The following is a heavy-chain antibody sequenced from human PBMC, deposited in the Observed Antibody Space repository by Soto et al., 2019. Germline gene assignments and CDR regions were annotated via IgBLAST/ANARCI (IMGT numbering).Heavy chain of an antibody. V-gene: IGHV4-59*01. CDR3: ARDMTVTTYYYGMDV. J-gene: IGHJ6*02. Sequence: SETLSLTCTVSGGSISSYYWSWIRQPPGKGLEWIGYIYYSGSTNHNPSLKSRVTISVDTSKNQFSLKLSSVTAADTAVYYCARDMTVTTYYYGMDVWGQGTTVTVSS. CDR2: IYYSGST. D-gene: IGHD4-17*01. CDR1: GGSISSYY.